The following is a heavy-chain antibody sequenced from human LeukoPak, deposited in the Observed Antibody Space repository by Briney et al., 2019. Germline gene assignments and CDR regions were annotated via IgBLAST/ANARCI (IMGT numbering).Heavy chain of an antibody. J-gene: IGHJ6*03. CDR3: ARARPGIAAAGRGRVYYYYMDV. CDR2: ISSSSSYI. CDR1: GFTFSSYS. Sequence: GGSLRLSCAASGFTFSSYSMNWVRQAPGKGLEWVSSISSSSSYIYYADSVKGRFTISRDNAKNSLYLQMNSLRAEDTAVYYCARARPGIAAAGRGRVYYYYMDVWGKGTTVTVSS. D-gene: IGHD6-13*01. V-gene: IGHV3-21*01.